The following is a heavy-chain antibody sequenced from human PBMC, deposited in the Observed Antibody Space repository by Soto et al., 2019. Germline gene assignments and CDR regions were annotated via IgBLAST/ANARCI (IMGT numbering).Heavy chain of an antibody. CDR3: ARDFFYYDSSGSFGS. J-gene: IGHJ5*02. Sequence: GGSLRFSCAASGFTFSSYGMHWVRQAPGTGLEWVAVIWYDGSNKYYADSVKGRFTISRDNSKNTLYLQMNSLRAEDTAVYYCARDFFYYDSSGSFGSWGQGPLVTVSS. CDR2: IWYDGSNK. D-gene: IGHD3-22*01. V-gene: IGHV3-33*01. CDR1: GFTFSSYG.